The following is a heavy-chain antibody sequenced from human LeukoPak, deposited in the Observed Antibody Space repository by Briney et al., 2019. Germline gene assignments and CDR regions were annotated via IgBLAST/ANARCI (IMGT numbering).Heavy chain of an antibody. V-gene: IGHV4-39*07. CDR1: GGSISSGTYY. CDR2: INHSGST. J-gene: IGHJ4*02. Sequence: PSETLSLTCTVSGGSISSGTYYWSWIRQPPGKGLEWIGEINHSGSTNYNPSLKSRVTISVDTSKNQFSLKLSSVTAADTAMYYCARRGGEGHCDYWGQGTLVTVSS. CDR3: ARRGGEGHCDY.